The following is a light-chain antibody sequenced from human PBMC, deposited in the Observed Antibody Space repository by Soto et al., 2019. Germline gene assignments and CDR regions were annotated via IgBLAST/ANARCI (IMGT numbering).Light chain of an antibody. V-gene: IGKV1-5*01. CDR2: DAS. CDR3: QQYNSYLWT. J-gene: IGKJ1*01. CDR1: QSISSY. Sequence: DIQMTQSPSSLSASVGDRVTITCRASQSISSYLNWYQQKPGKAPNLLIYDASTLHSGVPSRFSGSGSGTEFTLTISSLQPDDFATYYCQQYNSYLWTFGQGTRWIS.